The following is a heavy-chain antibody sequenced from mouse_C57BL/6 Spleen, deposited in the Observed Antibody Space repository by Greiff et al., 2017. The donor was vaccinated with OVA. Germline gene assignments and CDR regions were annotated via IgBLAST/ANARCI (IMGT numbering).Heavy chain of an antibody. V-gene: IGHV1-69*01. D-gene: IGHD2-3*01. CDR2: IDPSDSYT. Sequence: VQLQESGAELVMPGASVKLSCKASGYTFTSYWMHWVKQRPGQGLEWIGEIDPSDSYTNYNQKFKGKSTLTVDKSSSTAYMQLSSLTSEDSAVYYCARSDGYYFYWGQGTTLTVSS. J-gene: IGHJ2*01. CDR1: GYTFTSYW. CDR3: ARSDGYYFY.